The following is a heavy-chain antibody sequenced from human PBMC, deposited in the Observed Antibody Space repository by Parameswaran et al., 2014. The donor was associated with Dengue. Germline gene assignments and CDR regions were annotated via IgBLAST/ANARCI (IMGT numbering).Heavy chain of an antibody. Sequence: RWIRQPQEGLEWVSYISSSSSYTNYADSVKGRFTISRDNAKNSLYLQMNSLRAEDTAVYYCAKDHRIAAAATYYYYYYYMDVWARTTVTVSS. D-gene: IGHD6-13*01. V-gene: IGHV3-11*06. J-gene: IGHJ6*03. CDR3: AKDHRIAAAATYYYYYYYMDV. CDR2: ISSSSSYT.